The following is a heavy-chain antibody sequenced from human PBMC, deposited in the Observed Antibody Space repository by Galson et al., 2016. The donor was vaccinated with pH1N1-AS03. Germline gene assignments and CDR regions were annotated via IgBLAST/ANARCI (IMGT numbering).Heavy chain of an antibody. CDR3: ARGHYSGSFYWFNP. Sequence: CAISGDSVSSNSAAWNWIRQSPSRGLEWLGRTYYRSKWYNDYAVSVKSRITINPDTSKNQFSLQLNSVTPEDTAVYYCARGHYSGSFYWFNPWGQGTLVTVSS. J-gene: IGHJ5*02. CDR2: TYYRSKWYN. V-gene: IGHV6-1*01. D-gene: IGHD6-6*01. CDR1: GDSVSSNSAA.